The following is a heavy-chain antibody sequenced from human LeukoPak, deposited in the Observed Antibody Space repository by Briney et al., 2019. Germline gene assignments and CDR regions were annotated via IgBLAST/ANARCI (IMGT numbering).Heavy chain of an antibody. J-gene: IGHJ5*01. Sequence: SETLSLTRVVSGYSISSGYYWDWIRQTPGKGLEWIGTIYHNGNTYSNPSLKSRVTISLDTSKNQFSLKLTSVTAADTAVYYCARTRRSSGYFPFDSWGQGTLVTVSS. D-gene: IGHD3-22*01. CDR2: IYHNGNT. V-gene: IGHV4-38-2*01. CDR1: GYSISSGYY. CDR3: ARTRRSSGYFPFDS.